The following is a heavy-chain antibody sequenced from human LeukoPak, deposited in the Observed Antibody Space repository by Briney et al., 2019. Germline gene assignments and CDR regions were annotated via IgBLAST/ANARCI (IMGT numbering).Heavy chain of an antibody. CDR2: INPNSGDT. D-gene: IGHD3-16*01. V-gene: IGHV1-2*02. CDR1: GYTFTGYY. Sequence: ASVKVSCKASGYTFTGYYMHWVRQTPGQGLEWMGWINPNSGDTNYAQKFQGRVTMTRDTSISTAYMELSSLRSEDTAVYYCVTHYYYYYYMDVWGKGTTVTVSS. CDR3: VTHYYYYYYMDV. J-gene: IGHJ6*03.